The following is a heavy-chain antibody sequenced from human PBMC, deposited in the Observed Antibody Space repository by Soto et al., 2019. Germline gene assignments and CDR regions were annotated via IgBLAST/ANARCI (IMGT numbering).Heavy chain of an antibody. J-gene: IGHJ6*02. CDR3: ARVANMITFGGVIEEDYYYYYGMDV. D-gene: IGHD3-16*02. CDR2: IIPIFGTA. CDR1: GGTFSSYA. V-gene: IGHV1-69*13. Sequence: SVKVSCKASGGTFSSYAISWVRQAPGQGLEWMGGIIPIFGTANYAQKFQGRVTITADESTSTAYMELSSLRSEDTAVYYCARVANMITFGGVIEEDYYYYYGMDVWG.